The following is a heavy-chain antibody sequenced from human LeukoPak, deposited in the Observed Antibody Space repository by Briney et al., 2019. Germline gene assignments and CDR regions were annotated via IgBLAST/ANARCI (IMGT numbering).Heavy chain of an antibody. D-gene: IGHD4-17*01. CDR1: GGTFNNSA. V-gene: IGHV1-69*05. CDR3: ARDVHGDYGSGWFDP. CDR2: IMPLFGTA. J-gene: IGHJ5*02. Sequence: GASVKVSCKTSGGTFNNSAISWVRQAPGQGLEWLGGIMPLFGTAGYAQKFQGRVTITKDESTRTVYLELTSLTSDDTAVYYCARDVHGDYGSGWFDPLGPGNPRLRLL.